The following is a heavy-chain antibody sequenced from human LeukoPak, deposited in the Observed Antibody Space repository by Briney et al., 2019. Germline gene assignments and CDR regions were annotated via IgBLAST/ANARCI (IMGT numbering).Heavy chain of an antibody. CDR3: AGAAGQRYYYYYGMDV. Sequence: PSETLSLTCTVSGYSISSGYYCSWSRQPPGKGLEGIGYIYYSGSTNYNPSLKSRVTITVDTSKNPFSLKLSSVTAANTAVYYCAGAAGQRYYYYYGMDVWGQGTTVTVSS. J-gene: IGHJ6*02. V-gene: IGHV4-38-2*02. CDR1: GYSISSGYY. CDR2: IYYSGST. D-gene: IGHD6-13*01.